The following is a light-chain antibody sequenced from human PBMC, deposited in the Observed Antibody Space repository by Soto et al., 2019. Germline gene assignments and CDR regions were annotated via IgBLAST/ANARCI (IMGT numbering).Light chain of an antibody. CDR3: SSFTTSSTLV. CDR2: EVT. V-gene: IGLV2-14*01. Sequence: QSALTQPASVSGSPGQSITISCTGTRSDVGGYNFVSWYQQYPGKAPKLMISEVTNRPSGVSSRFSGSKSGNTASLTISGLQAEDEADYYCSSFTTSSTLVFGGGTKLTVL. J-gene: IGLJ2*01. CDR1: RSDVGGYNF.